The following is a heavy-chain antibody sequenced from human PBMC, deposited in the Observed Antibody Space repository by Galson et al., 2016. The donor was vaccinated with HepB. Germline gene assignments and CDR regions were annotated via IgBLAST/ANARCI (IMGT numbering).Heavy chain of an antibody. CDR1: GASVTNTNW. J-gene: IGHJ4*02. CDR3: ARQYRGGPSDY. V-gene: IGHV4-4*02. D-gene: IGHD5-12*01. Sequence: ETLSLTCTVSGASVTNTNWWTWVRQPPGKGPEWIGEIYHSGRVNYTPSLASRVTISVDTSNNHFSLRLTSVTAADTALYYCARQYRGGPSDYWGQGTLVIVSS. CDR2: IYHSGRV.